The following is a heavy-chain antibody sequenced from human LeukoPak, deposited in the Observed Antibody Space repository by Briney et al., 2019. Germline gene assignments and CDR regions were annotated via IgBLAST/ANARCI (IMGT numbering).Heavy chain of an antibody. J-gene: IGHJ4*02. CDR1: GFIFSDAW. V-gene: IGHV3-15*01. D-gene: IGHD6-19*01. CDR2: IKSKSDGGTT. CDR3: ATSSGWTGTFDY. Sequence: GGSLRLSCAASGFIFSDAWMAWVRQAPGKGLEWVGRIKSKSDGGTTDYAAPVKGRFTISRDDSKNTLYLQMNSLKTEDTAVYFCATSSGWTGTFDYWGQGTLVTVSS.